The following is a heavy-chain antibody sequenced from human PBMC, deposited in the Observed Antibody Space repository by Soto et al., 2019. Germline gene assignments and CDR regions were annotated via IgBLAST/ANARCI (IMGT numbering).Heavy chain of an antibody. J-gene: IGHJ4*02. CDR1: GFTFSSYA. V-gene: IGHV3-23*01. CDR3: EKVRYGSGSFY. D-gene: IGHD3-10*01. CDR2: ISGSGGST. Sequence: GGSLRLSCAASGFTFSSYAMSWVRQAPGKGLEWVSAISGSGGSTYYADSVKGRFTISRDNSKNTLYLQMNSLRAEDTAVYYCEKVRYGSGSFYWCQGTRVTVSS.